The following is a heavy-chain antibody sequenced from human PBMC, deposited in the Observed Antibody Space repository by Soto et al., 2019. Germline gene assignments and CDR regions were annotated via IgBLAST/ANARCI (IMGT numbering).Heavy chain of an antibody. J-gene: IGHJ3*02. D-gene: IGHD3-22*01. V-gene: IGHV3-23*01. CDR2: ISGSGGST. CDR3: AKDLWVSDYSDSFAVLSGVSLGI. Sequence: GGSLRLSCAASGFTFSSYAMSWVRQAPGKGLEWVSAISGSGGSTYYADSVKGRFTISRDNSKNTLYLQMNSLRAEDTAVYYCAKDLWVSDYSDSFAVLSGVSLGIWGQGTMV. CDR1: GFTFSSYA.